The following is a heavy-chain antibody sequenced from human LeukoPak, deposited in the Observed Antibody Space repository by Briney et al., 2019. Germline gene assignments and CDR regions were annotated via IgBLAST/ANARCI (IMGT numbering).Heavy chain of an antibody. D-gene: IGHD6-13*01. J-gene: IGHJ6*03. CDR1: GYTLTELS. CDR2: FDPEDGET. CDR3: ARCRGPNDSSSWYWFGWSPRNYYYYYMDV. V-gene: IGHV1-24*01. Sequence: GASVKVSCKVSGYTLTELSMHWVRQAPGKGLEWMGGFDPEDGETIHAQKFQGRVTITRNTSISTAYMELSSLRSEDTAVYYCARCRGPNDSSSWYWFGWSPRNYYYYYMDVWGKGTTVTVSS.